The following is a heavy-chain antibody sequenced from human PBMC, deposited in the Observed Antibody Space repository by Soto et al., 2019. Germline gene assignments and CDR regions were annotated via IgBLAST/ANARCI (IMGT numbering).Heavy chain of an antibody. Sequence: PGESLKISCKGSGYSFTSYWISWVRQMPGKGLEWMGRIDPSDSYTNYSPSFQGHVTISADKSISTAYLQWSSLKASDTAMYYCAGLADYCGSGSQTDYYYNGMEVWGQGTTVNVSS. CDR2: IDPSDSYT. D-gene: IGHD3-10*01. CDR3: AGLADYCGSGSQTDYYYNGMEV. V-gene: IGHV5-10-1*01. CDR1: GYSFTSYW. J-gene: IGHJ6*01.